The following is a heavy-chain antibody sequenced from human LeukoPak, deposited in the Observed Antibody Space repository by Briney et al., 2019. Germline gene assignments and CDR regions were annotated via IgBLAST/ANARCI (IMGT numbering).Heavy chain of an antibody. V-gene: IGHV3-72*01. J-gene: IGHJ4*02. CDR3: AQFAKGG. Sequence: GGSLRLSCAASGFTFSDHYMDWVRQAPGKGLEWVGRIKHKAHSYTTEYAASVKGRFTISRDDSKSSLYLQMNGLKIEDTAVYYCAQFAKGGWGQGTLVTVSS. CDR1: GFTFSDHY. CDR2: IKHKAHSYTT. D-gene: IGHD2-21*01.